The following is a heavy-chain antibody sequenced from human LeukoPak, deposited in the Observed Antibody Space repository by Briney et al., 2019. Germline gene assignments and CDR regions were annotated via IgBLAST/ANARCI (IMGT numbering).Heavy chain of an antibody. V-gene: IGHV3-48*03. Sequence: GGSLRLSCAASGFTFSSYEMNWVRQAPGKGLEGVSYISSSGSTIYYADSVKGRFTISRDNAKISLYLQMNSLRAEDTAVYYCARSRTAGCSSTSCYTYYFDYWGQGTLVTVSS. CDR1: GFTFSSYE. CDR2: ISSSGSTI. D-gene: IGHD2-2*01. CDR3: ARSRTAGCSSTSCYTYYFDY. J-gene: IGHJ4*02.